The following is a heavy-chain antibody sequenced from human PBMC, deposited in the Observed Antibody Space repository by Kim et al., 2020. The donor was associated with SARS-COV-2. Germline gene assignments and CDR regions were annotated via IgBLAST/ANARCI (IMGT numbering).Heavy chain of an antibody. CDR1: GGSISATDYY. CDR2: IYHNAGT. CDR3: AGSYGSSFY. D-gene: IGHD1-26*01. Sequence: SETLSLTCTVSGGSISATDYYWNWIRQSPGKGLEWIGNIYHNAGTSYNPSLKSRVTIFVDTSTSRFSLKVISVTAADTAVYFCAGSYGSSFYWGQGTLVT. J-gene: IGHJ4*02. V-gene: IGHV4-39*01.